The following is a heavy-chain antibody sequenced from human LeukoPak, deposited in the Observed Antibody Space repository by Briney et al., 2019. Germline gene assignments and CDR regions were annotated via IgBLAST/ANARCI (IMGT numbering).Heavy chain of an antibody. CDR2: LSDSGTP. CDR3: AREVSSTAIINY. V-gene: IGHV4-30-2*01. D-gene: IGHD5-18*01. CDR1: GGSINSGGYS. Sequence: SQTLSLTCAVSGGSINSGGYSWSWVRQPPGKGLEWIGYLSDSGTPYYNPSLKSRVTISVDRSKNQFSLKLSSVTAADTAVYYCAREVSSTAIINYWGQGTLVTVSS. J-gene: IGHJ4*02.